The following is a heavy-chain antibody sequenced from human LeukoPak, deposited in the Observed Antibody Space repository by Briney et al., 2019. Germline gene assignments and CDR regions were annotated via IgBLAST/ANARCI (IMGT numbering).Heavy chain of an antibody. CDR1: GFTFSSYM. J-gene: IGHJ4*02. CDR3: ARSLTTLTYEGY. CDR2: INSGSTYT. D-gene: IGHD1-1*01. Sequence: GGSLRLSCAASGFTFSSYMMNWVRQAPGKGLEWVSSINSGSTYTYYTESVKGRFTVSRDNAKNSLFLQMNNLRAEDTAIYYCARSLTTLTYEGYWGQGTLVTVSS. V-gene: IGHV3-21*01.